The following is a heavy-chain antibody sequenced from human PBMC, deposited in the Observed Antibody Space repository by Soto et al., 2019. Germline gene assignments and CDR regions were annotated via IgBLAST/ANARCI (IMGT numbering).Heavy chain of an antibody. Sequence: QLQLQESGPGLVKPSETLSLTCTVSGGSISSSSYYWGWIRQPPGKGLEWIGSMYYSGSTYYNPSLKSRVTISVDTSKNQFSLKLRSVTAADTAVYYCARQGTAVTSVNWFDPWGQGTLVTVSS. CDR1: GGSISSSSYY. V-gene: IGHV4-39*01. CDR2: MYYSGST. J-gene: IGHJ5*02. CDR3: ARQGTAVTSVNWFDP. D-gene: IGHD4-17*01.